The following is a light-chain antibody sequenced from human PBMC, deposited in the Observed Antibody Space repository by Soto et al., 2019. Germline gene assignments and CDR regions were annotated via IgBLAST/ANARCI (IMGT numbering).Light chain of an antibody. CDR3: QQYNRYSPRT. CDR2: DAS. J-gene: IGKJ1*01. V-gene: IGKV1-5*01. Sequence: DVQLPQAPSTLPASVGGRVTVTCRASQSIGNWLAWYQQXPAKAPXLXXYDASTLENGVPSRFSGSASGTDFTLPISSLQPYDFATYYGQQYNRYSPRTFGQGTKVDI. CDR1: QSIGNW.